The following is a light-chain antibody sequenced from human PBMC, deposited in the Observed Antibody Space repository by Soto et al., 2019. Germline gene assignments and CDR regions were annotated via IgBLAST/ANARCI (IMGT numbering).Light chain of an antibody. Sequence: QSVLTQPPSVSGSPGQSVTISCTGTSSDVGSYNRVSWYQQPPGTAPKLMIYEVIYRPSGVPDRFSGSKSGNTASLTISGLQAEDEADDYCSSYTSSSTVVFGGGTQLTVL. V-gene: IGLV2-18*02. CDR2: EVI. J-gene: IGLJ2*01. CDR3: SSYTSSSTVV. CDR1: SSDVGSYNR.